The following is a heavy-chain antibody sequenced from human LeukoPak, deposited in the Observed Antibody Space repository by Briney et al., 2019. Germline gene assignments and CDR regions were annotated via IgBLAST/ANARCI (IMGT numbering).Heavy chain of an antibody. Sequence: GGSLRLSCAASGFTFSSYWMHWVRQAPGKGLVWVSRINSDGSSTSYADSVKGRFTISRDNAKNTLYLQMNSLRAEDTAVYYCAREGSGYLTYYYYYYMDVWGKGTTVTISS. CDR1: GFTFSSYW. CDR2: INSDGSST. D-gene: IGHD3-22*01. V-gene: IGHV3-74*01. J-gene: IGHJ6*03. CDR3: AREGSGYLTYYYYYYMDV.